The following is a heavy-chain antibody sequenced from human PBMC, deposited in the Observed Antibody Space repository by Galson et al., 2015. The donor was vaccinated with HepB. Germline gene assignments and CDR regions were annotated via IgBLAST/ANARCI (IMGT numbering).Heavy chain of an antibody. D-gene: IGHD3-22*01. J-gene: IGHJ4*02. CDR1: GYTFTSYG. CDR3: ARDSGRDSSGYYYLFDY. Sequence: SVKVSCKASGYTFTSYGISWVRQAPGQGLEWMGWISAYNGNTNYAQKLQGRVTMTTDTSTSTAYMELRSLRSDDTAVYYCARDSGRDSSGYYYLFDYWGQGTLVTVSS. CDR2: ISAYNGNT. V-gene: IGHV1-18*04.